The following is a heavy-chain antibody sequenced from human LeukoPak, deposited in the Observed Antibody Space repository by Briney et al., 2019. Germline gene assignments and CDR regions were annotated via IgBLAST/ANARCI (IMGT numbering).Heavy chain of an antibody. CDR2: INWNGGST. Sequence: PGGSLRLSCAASGFTFDDYGMSWVRQAPGKGLEWVSGINWNGGSTGYADSVKGRFTISRDNAKNSLYLQMNSLRAEDTALYYSARGTLKAAATDFDYWGQGTLVTVYS. CDR3: ARGTLKAAATDFDY. CDR1: GFTFDDYG. V-gene: IGHV3-20*04. D-gene: IGHD6-13*01. J-gene: IGHJ4*02.